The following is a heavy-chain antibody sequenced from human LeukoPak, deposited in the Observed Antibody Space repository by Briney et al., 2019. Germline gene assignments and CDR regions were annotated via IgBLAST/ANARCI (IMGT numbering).Heavy chain of an antibody. Sequence: SETLSLTCTVSGGSISSGGYYWSWIRQHPGKGLEWIGYIYYSGSTYYNPSLKSRVTISVDTSKNQFSLKLSSVTAADTAVYYCARDKPYCSSTSCYTGDWFDPWGQGTLVTVSS. CDR2: IYYSGST. CDR3: ARDKPYCSSTSCYTGDWFDP. J-gene: IGHJ5*02. CDR1: GGSISSGGYY. D-gene: IGHD2-2*02. V-gene: IGHV4-31*03.